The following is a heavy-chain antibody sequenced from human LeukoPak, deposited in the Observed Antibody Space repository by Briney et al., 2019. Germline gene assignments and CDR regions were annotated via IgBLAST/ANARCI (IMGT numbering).Heavy chain of an antibody. V-gene: IGHV3-49*04. CDR1: GFTFGDYA. J-gene: IGHJ4*02. D-gene: IGHD3-22*01. Sequence: GGTLRLSCAASGFTFGDYAVSWVRHAPGKGLEWIGLIRSKAYGGTTQYAASVKGRFTLSRDDSKSITYLQMNSLKTEDTAVYYCTRDHPYYYDNSGYPLDYWGQGTLVTVSS. CDR2: IRSKAYGGTT. CDR3: TRDHPYYYDNSGYPLDY.